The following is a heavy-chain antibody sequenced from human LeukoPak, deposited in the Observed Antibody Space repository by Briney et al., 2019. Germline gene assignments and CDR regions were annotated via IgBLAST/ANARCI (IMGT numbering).Heavy chain of an antibody. CDR1: GYTFTSFA. Sequence: ASVKVYSKASGYTFTSFAIHWLRQAPGQSLDSMEWNNAGNGNTKYSQKFQGRVTISRDTSASTAYMELRSLRSEDTVFFFKQKTAYEILTGEIHNWFDPWGQGTLVTVSS. D-gene: IGHD3-9*01. V-gene: IGHV1-3*01. CDR2: NNAGNGNT. CDR3: QKTAYEILTGEIHNWFDP. J-gene: IGHJ5*02.